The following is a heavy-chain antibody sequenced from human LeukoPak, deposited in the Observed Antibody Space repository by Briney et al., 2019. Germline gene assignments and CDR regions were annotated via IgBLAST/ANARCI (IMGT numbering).Heavy chain of an antibody. CDR2: MNPNSGNT. J-gene: IGHJ4*02. CDR3: ARTTAMVTIFDY. Sequence: GASVKVSCKASGYTFTSYDINWVRQATGQGLEWMGWMNPNSGNTGYAQKFQGRVTMTRNTSISTAYMELSSLRSEDTAVYYCARTTAMVTIFDYWGQGTLVTVSS. CDR1: GYTFTSYD. V-gene: IGHV1-8*01. D-gene: IGHD5-18*01.